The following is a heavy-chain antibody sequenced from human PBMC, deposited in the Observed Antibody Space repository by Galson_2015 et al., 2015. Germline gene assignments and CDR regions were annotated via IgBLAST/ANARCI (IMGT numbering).Heavy chain of an antibody. V-gene: IGHV3-23*01. CDR2: ISGSGGST. CDR3: AKDGYCSSTSCYRDYYGMDV. Sequence: SVRLSCAASGFTFSSYAMSWVRQAPGKGLEWVSAISGSGGSTYYADSVKGRFTISRDNSKNTLYLQMNSLRAEDTAVYYCAKDGYCSSTSCYRDYYGMDVWGQGTTVTVSS. CDR1: GFTFSSYA. D-gene: IGHD2-2*02. J-gene: IGHJ6*02.